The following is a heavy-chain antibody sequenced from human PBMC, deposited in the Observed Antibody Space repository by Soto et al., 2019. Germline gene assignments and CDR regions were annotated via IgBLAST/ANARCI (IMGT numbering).Heavy chain of an antibody. CDR3: TTARWFTYYFDY. Sequence: GGSLRLSCAASGFTFSNAWMSWVRQAPGKGLEWVGHIKTKADGGTTDYAAPVKGRFTISRDDSKNTLYLQMNSLKTEDTAMYYCTTARWFTYYFDYWGQGA. CDR2: IKTKADGGTT. D-gene: IGHD2-15*01. J-gene: IGHJ4*02. V-gene: IGHV3-15*01. CDR1: GFTFSNAW.